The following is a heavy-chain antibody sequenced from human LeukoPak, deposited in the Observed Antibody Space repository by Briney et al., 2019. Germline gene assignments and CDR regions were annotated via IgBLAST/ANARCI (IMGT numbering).Heavy chain of an antibody. D-gene: IGHD6-19*01. CDR1: RFTFSNAW. J-gene: IGHJ4*02. Sequence: GGSLRLSCAASRFTFSNAWMSWVRQAPGKGREWVGRIKSKTDGGTTDYAAPVKGRFTISRDDSKNTLYLQMNSLKTEDTAVYYCTTDYYSSGSYYFDYWGQGTLVTVSS. CDR2: IKSKTDGGTT. V-gene: IGHV3-15*01. CDR3: TTDYYSSGSYYFDY.